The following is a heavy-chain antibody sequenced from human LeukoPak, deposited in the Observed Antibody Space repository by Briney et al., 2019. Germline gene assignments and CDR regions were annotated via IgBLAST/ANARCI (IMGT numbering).Heavy chain of an antibody. Sequence: GGSLRLSCGASGFIFTRYVMNWVRQSPGKGLEWVSGISGSGLSTFYADSVKGRFAISRDNSKNTLFLHMNSLRAEDTAVYYCAKDGDYGDYWHYNYMDVWGKGTTVTISS. CDR1: GFIFTRYV. CDR3: AKDGDYGDYWHYNYMDV. J-gene: IGHJ6*03. CDR2: ISGSGLST. D-gene: IGHD4-17*01. V-gene: IGHV3-23*01.